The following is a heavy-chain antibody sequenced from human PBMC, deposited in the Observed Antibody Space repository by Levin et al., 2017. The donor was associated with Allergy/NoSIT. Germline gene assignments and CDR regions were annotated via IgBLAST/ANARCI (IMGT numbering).Heavy chain of an antibody. D-gene: IGHD2-2*01. CDR2: ISTHNGNT. J-gene: IGHJ6*03. Sequence: ASVKVSCKASGYTFKNYGISWVRQAPGQGLEWMGWISTHNGNTNYAQSFQGRVTMTTDTSKSTADMELRSLISDDTAVYYCARFVVTPVSYFYMDVWGKGTTVTVPS. V-gene: IGHV1-18*01. CDR1: GYTFKNYG. CDR3: ARFVVTPVSYFYMDV.